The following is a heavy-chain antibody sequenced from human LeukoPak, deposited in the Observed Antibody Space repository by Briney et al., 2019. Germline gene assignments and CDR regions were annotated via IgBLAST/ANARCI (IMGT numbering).Heavy chain of an antibody. V-gene: IGHV4-34*01. CDR3: ARHVRRRDGYNRYYLDY. CDR1: GGSFSDYY. J-gene: IGHJ4*02. Sequence: SETLSLTCAVYGGSFSDYYWSWIRQPPGKGLEWIGEINHSGSTNYNPSLKSRVTISVDTSKNHFSLKLSSVTAADTAVYYCARHVRRRDGYNRYYLDYWGQGTLVTVSS. CDR2: INHSGST. D-gene: IGHD5-24*01.